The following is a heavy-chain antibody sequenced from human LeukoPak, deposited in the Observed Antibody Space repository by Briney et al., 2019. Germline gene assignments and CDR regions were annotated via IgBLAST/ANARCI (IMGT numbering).Heavy chain of an antibody. CDR3: ARGVTGGVISYYYYMDV. D-gene: IGHD3-16*01. CDR2: ISSSGSTI. V-gene: IGHV3-48*03. Sequence: GGSLRLSCAASGFTFSSYEMNWVRQAPGKGLEWVSYISSSGSTIYYADSVKGRFTISRDNAKNSLYLQMNSLRAEDTAVYYCARGVTGGVISYYYYMDVWGKGTTVTISS. J-gene: IGHJ6*03. CDR1: GFTFSSYE.